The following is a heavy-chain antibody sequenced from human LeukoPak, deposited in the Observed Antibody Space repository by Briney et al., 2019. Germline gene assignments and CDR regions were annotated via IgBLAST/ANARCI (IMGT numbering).Heavy chain of an antibody. CDR1: GDSISSYY. CDR2: IHYSGSS. J-gene: IGHJ4*02. D-gene: IGHD3-22*01. Sequence: SETLSLTCTVSGDSISSYYWSWIRQPPGKGLEWIGYIHYSGSSNYNPSLKSRVTISVDTSKNQFSLNLRSVTAADTAVYYCARDSSGYRRGSFDYWGQGTLVTVSS. CDR3: ARDSSGYRRGSFDY. V-gene: IGHV4-59*01.